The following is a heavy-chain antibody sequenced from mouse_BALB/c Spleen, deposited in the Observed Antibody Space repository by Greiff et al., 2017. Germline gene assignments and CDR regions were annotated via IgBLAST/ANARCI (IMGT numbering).Heavy chain of an antibody. Sequence: QVQLQQSGAELARPGASVKLSCKASGYTFTSYWMQWVKQRPGQGLEWIGAIYPGDGDTRYTQKFKGKATLTADKSSSTAYMQLSSLASEDSAVYYCATRGAMDYWGQGTSVTVSS. CDR3: ATRGAMDY. CDR2: IYPGDGDT. J-gene: IGHJ4*01. V-gene: IGHV1-87*01. CDR1: GYTFTSYW.